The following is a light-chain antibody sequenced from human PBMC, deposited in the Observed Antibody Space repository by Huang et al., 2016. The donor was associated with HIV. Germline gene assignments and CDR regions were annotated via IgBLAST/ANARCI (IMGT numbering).Light chain of an antibody. CDR1: QGLANY. Sequence: EIFLTQSPAPLSLSPGERATLPCRASQGLANYLAWYQQKPGQAPRLLIYDASNRATGIPARFSGSGSGTDFTLTISSLEPEDFAVYYCQQRGNWQLTFGGGTKVEIK. CDR3: QQRGNWQLT. CDR2: DAS. V-gene: IGKV3-11*01. J-gene: IGKJ4*01.